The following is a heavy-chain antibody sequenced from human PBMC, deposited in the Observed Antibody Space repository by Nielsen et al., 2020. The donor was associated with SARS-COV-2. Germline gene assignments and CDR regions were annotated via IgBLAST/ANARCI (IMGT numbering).Heavy chain of an antibody. CDR3: ARSPTLRFLDSATYYYGMDV. CDR2: ISGSGGST. CDR1: GFTFSSYA. V-gene: IGHV3-23*01. Sequence: GESLKISCAASGFTFSSYAMSWVRQAPGKGLEWVSAISGSGGSTYYADSVKGRFTISRDNSKNTLYLQMNSLRAEDTAVYYCARSPTLRFLDSATYYYGMDVWGQGTTVTVS. D-gene: IGHD3-3*01. J-gene: IGHJ6*02.